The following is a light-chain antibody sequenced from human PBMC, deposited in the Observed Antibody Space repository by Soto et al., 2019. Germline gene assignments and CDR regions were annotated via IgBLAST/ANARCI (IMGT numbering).Light chain of an antibody. V-gene: IGLV2-14*01. CDR3: SSYTSSSTLV. Sequence: QSALTQPASVSGSPGQSISISCTGTSSDVGGYNYVSWYQQHPGKAPKLMIYDVNNRPSGVSDRFSGSKSGNTASLTISGLQAEDDADYYCSSYTSSSTLVFGTGTKVTV. CDR1: SSDVGGYNY. CDR2: DVN. J-gene: IGLJ1*01.